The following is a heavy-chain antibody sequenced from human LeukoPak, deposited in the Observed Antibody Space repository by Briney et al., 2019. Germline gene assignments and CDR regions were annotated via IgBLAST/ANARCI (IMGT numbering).Heavy chain of an antibody. CDR1: GYTFTSYG. CDR2: INPNSGGT. J-gene: IGHJ6*03. V-gene: IGHV1-2*02. CDR3: ARDGLMVYAIPPYYMDV. Sequence: ASVKVSCKASGYTFTSYGISWVRQAPGQGLEWMGWINPNSGGTNYAQKFQGRVTMTRDTSISTAYMELSRLRSDDTAVYYCARDGLMVYAIPPYYMDVWGKGTTVTVSS. D-gene: IGHD2-8*01.